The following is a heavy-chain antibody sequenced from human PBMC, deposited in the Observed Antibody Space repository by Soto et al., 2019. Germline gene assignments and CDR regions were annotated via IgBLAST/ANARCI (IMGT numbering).Heavy chain of an antibody. D-gene: IGHD6-6*01. CDR1: GFTFSDYY. J-gene: IGHJ6*02. V-gene: IGHV3-11*01. CDR2: ISGSGDRT. CDR3: ARDLVAARPGYYSYGLDV. Sequence: QVQLVESGGGLVKPGGSLRLSCAASGFTFSDYYMSCIRQAPGKGLEWVSYISGSGDRTYYADPVKGRFTISRDNAKNSLSLQMNRLRAEDTAVYYCARDLVAARPGYYSYGLDVWGQGTTVTVSS.